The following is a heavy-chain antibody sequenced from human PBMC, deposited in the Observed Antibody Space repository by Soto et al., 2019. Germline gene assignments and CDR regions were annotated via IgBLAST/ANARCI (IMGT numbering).Heavy chain of an antibody. CDR3: ARAPPYHKVNWFAL. J-gene: IGHJ5*02. V-gene: IGHV4-31*03. Sequence: SETLSLTCTVSSGSLSSGGYYWNWIRQHPVKGLEWIGHIYFTGITYSTPSLKSRVTLSVDTSKSQFSLELRSVTAADTAIYCARAPPYHKVNWFALWARGVLVPV. CDR2: IYFTGIT. CDR1: SGSLSSGGYY.